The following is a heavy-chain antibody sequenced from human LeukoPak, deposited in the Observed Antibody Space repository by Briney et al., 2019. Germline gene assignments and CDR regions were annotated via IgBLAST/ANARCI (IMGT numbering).Heavy chain of an antibody. D-gene: IGHD4-23*01. Sequence: ASVKVSCKASGYTFTGYYVHWLRQAPGQGLEWMGWINPYSGGTNYEQTFQGRVIMTRDTSIATVYMELSRLKSDDTAMYYCARAPVASEFDYWGQGAQVTVSS. CDR3: ARAPVASEFDY. V-gene: IGHV1-2*02. J-gene: IGHJ4*02. CDR2: INPYSGGT. CDR1: GYTFTGYY.